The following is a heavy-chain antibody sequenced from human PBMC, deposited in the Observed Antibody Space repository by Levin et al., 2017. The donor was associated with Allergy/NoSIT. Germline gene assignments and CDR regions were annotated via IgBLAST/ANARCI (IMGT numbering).Heavy chain of an antibody. CDR2: INPNTGGT. V-gene: IGHV1-2*02. D-gene: IGHD4-17*01. CDR1: GYTFTGYY. J-gene: IGHJ4*02. Sequence: ASVKVSCKASGYTFTGYYMHWVRQAPGQGLEWMGWINPNTGGTTYAQNFQGRVTMTRDTSISTAYMEVSRLRSDDTAVYYCAREYAVYYGDYGYWGQGTLVTVSS. CDR3: AREYAVYYGDYGY.